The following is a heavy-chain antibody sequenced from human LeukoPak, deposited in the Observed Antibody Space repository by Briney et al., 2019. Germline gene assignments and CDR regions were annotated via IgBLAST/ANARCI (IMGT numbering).Heavy chain of an antibody. J-gene: IGHJ3*02. CDR2: IIPIFGTA. CDR1: GGTFSSYA. D-gene: IGHD2-15*01. V-gene: IGHV1-69*01. CDR3: ARDHCSGGSCYGAPGAFDI. Sequence: SVKVSCKASGGTFSSYAISWVRQAPGQGLEWMGGIIPIFGTANYAQKFQGRVAITADESTSTAYMELSSLRSEDTAVYYCARDHCSGGSCYGAPGAFDIWGQGTMVTVSS.